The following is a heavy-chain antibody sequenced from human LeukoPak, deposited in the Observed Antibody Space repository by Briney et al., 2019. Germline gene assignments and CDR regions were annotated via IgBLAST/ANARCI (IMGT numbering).Heavy chain of an antibody. CDR2: IYYSGST. J-gene: IGHJ4*02. V-gene: IGHV4-39*07. CDR1: GGSISSSTSGWGWY. Sequence: PSETLSLTCTVSGGSISSSTSGWGWYWGWIRQPPGKGLEWIGSIYYSGSTYYNSSLKGRVTISVDTSKNQFSMNLNSVTAADTAVYYCARAGYDILTGPIRGAGDYFDYWGQGTLVTVSS. D-gene: IGHD3-9*01. CDR3: ARAGYDILTGPIRGAGDYFDY.